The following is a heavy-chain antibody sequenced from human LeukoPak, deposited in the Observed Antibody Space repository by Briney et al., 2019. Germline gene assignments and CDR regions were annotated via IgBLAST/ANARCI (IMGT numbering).Heavy chain of an antibody. CDR3: ARDGSGTGYYXFXX. D-gene: IGHD3/OR15-3a*01. Sequence: PSETLSLTCTVSGGSISSYYWSWIRQPPGKGLEWIGYIFYSGSTNYNPSLKSRVTISIDTSKNHFSLKLSSVTAADTAVYYCARDGSGTGYYXFXXWGQXXMVT. CDR2: IFYSGST. CDR1: GGSISSYY. J-gene: IGHJ3*01. V-gene: IGHV4-59*01.